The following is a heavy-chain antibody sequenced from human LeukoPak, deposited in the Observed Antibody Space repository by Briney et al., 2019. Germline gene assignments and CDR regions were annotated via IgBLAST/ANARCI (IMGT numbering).Heavy chain of an antibody. J-gene: IGHJ3*02. Sequence: GRSLRLSCAASGFTFSSYAMHWVRQAPGKGLEWVAVISYDGSNKYYADSVKGRFTISRDNSENTLYLQMNSLRAEDTAVYYCARDRKQWRDAFDIWGQGTMVTVSS. D-gene: IGHD6-19*01. CDR2: ISYDGSNK. CDR1: GFTFSSYA. CDR3: ARDRKQWRDAFDI. V-gene: IGHV3-30-3*01.